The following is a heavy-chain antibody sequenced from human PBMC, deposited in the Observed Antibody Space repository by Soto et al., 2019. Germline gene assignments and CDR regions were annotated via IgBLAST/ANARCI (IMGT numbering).Heavy chain of an antibody. CDR3: ARKDSGYADDMDV. J-gene: IGHJ6*03. V-gene: IGHV4-31*03. Sequence: QVQLQESGPGLVKPSQTLSLTCTVSGGSIRRGGYYWSWIRQHPGKGLEWIGYIYDSGGTYYNPSLKSRVTISVDTSENQFSLRLSSVTAADTAVYYCARKDSGYADDMDVWGKGTTVTVSS. D-gene: IGHD5-12*01. CDR1: GGSIRRGGYY. CDR2: IYDSGGT.